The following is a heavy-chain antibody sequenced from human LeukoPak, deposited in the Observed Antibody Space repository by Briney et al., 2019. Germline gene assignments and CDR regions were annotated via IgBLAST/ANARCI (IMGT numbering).Heavy chain of an antibody. CDR1: GGSISPYY. CDR2: IYYSGKT. Sequence: SETLSLTCTVSGGSISPYYWSWVRQPPGKGLEWVAYIYYSGKTDYNTSLKSRVSISVDTTKNQFSLRLTSLTAADTAGYYCARHRLAYVDYFDAFDIWGQGTMVTVSS. D-gene: IGHD4-17*01. V-gene: IGHV4-59*08. CDR3: ARHRLAYVDYFDAFDI. J-gene: IGHJ3*02.